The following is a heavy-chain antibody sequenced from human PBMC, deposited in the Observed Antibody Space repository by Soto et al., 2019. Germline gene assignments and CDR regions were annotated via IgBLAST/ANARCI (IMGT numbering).Heavy chain of an antibody. J-gene: IGHJ6*02. V-gene: IGHV4-30-4*01. CDR2: IYYSGST. D-gene: IGHD3-22*01. CDR1: GGSISSGDYY. CDR3: ARERRPGYYDSSGYYRYGLDV. Sequence: QVQLQESGPGLVKPSQTLSLTCTVSGGSISSGDYYWSWIRQPPGKGLEWIGYIYYSGSTYYNPSLKSRVTISVDTSKNQFSLRLSSVTAADTAVYSCARERRPGYYDSSGYYRYGLDVWGQGTTVTVSS.